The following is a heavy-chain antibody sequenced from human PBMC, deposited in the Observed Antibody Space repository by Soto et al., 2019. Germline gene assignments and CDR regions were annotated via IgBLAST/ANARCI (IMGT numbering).Heavy chain of an antibody. CDR1: GLSFSDYY. CDR2: ITSSSSTI. V-gene: IGHV3-11*01. J-gene: IGHJ4*02. CDR3: ATVFRSSNFNY. Sequence: QVELVESGGGLVKPGGSLRLSCAASGLSFSDYYMSWIRQAPGKGLEWIAYITSSSSTIYYADSMKGRFTISRNDAKNSLYLQLDTLRAEDTDVYYCATVFRSSNFNYWGQGTLVTVSS. D-gene: IGHD3-10*02.